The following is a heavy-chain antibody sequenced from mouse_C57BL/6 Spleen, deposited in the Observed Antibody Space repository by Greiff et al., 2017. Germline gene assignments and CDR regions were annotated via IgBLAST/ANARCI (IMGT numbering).Heavy chain of an antibody. V-gene: IGHV1-20*01. CDR3: ARTTTVVATDAMDY. J-gene: IGHJ4*01. CDR2: INPYNGDT. CDR1: GYSFTGYF. D-gene: IGHD1-1*01. Sequence: EVQLQESGPELVKPGDSVKISCKASGYSFTGYFMNWVMQSHGKSLEWIGRINPYNGDTFYNQKFKGKATLTVDKSSSTAHMELRSLTSEDSAVYYCARTTTVVATDAMDYWGQGTSVTVSS.